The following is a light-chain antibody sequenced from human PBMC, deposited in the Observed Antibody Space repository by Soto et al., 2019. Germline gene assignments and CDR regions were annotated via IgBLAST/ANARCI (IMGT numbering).Light chain of an antibody. Sequence: QSALTQPASVSGSPGQSITISCTGTSSDVGGYNYVSWYQHHPGKAPKLMIYDVSNRPSGVSNRFSGSKSGNTASLTISGLQHEDDAAYYCSSYTTSNTRQIVFGTGTKVTVL. V-gene: IGLV2-14*03. CDR3: SSYTTSNTRQIV. CDR1: SSDVGGYNY. J-gene: IGLJ1*01. CDR2: DVS.